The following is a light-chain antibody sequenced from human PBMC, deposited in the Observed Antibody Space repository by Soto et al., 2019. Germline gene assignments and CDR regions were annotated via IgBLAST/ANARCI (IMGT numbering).Light chain of an antibody. CDR3: QKYNSAPLT. V-gene: IGKV1-27*01. J-gene: IGKJ3*01. CDR1: PGIRHY. CDR2: AAS. Sequence: DIQMTQSPSSLSASVGDRVTITCRASPGIRHYLAWYQQKPGKVPKLLIYAASTLQSGVPSRFSGSGSGTDFTLTISSLQPEDVATYYCQKYNSAPLTFGPGTKVDIK.